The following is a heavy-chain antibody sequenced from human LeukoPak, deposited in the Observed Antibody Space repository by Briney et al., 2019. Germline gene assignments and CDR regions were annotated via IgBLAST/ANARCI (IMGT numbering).Heavy chain of an antibody. J-gene: IGHJ4*02. V-gene: IGHV3-53*01. D-gene: IGHD5-12*01. CDR3: ASPSEYSDYGWPLFDY. CDR2: IYTSGST. Sequence: GGSLRLSCAASGFSISSNYMSWVRQAPGKGLEWVSVIYTSGSTYYADSVKGRFTISRDNSKNTLYLQMNSLRAEDTAVYYCASPSEYSDYGWPLFDYWGQGTLVTVSS. CDR1: GFSISSNY.